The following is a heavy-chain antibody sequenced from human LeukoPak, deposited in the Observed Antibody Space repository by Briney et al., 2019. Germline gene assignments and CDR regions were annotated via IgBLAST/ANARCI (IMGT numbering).Heavy chain of an antibody. CDR2: ISGSGGST. CDR1: GFTFTDYF. V-gene: IGHV3-23*01. D-gene: IGHD3/OR15-3a*01. J-gene: IGHJ4*02. Sequence: PGGSLRLSCVASGFTFTDYFMSWVRQAPGKGLEWVSAISGSGGSTYYADSVKGRFTISRDNSKNTLYLQMNSLRAEDTAVYYCAKDIELVIPGDFDYWGQGTLVTVSS. CDR3: AKDIELVIPGDFDY.